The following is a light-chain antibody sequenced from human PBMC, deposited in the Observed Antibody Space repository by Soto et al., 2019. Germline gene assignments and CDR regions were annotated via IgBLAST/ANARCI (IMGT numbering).Light chain of an antibody. J-gene: IGLJ2*01. Sequence: QAVVTQSPSVSAAPGQKVTISCSGSSSNIGNNYVSWYQQLPGTAPKLLIYDNNKRPSGIPDRFSGSKSGTSGTLDSTGLQTVDEADYYCATWDGSLPGEVFGGGTKVTVL. CDR2: DNN. CDR1: SSNIGNNY. V-gene: IGLV1-51*01. CDR3: ATWDGSLPGEV.